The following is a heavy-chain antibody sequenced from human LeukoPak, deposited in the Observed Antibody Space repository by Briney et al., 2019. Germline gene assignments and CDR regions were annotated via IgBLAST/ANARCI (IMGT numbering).Heavy chain of an antibody. Sequence: ASVKVSCKASGYTFTSYYMRWVRQAPGQGLEWMGIINPSGGSTSYAQKFQGRVTMTRDTSTSTVYMELSSLRSEDTAVYYCARARRPARYGSGSSLDVWGQGTTVTVSS. CDR1: GYTFTSYY. D-gene: IGHD3-10*01. CDR3: ARARRPARYGSGSSLDV. CDR2: INPSGGST. V-gene: IGHV1-46*01. J-gene: IGHJ6*02.